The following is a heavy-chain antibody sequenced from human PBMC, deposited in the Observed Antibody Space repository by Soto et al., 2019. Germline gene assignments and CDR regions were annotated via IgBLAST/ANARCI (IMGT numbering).Heavy chain of an antibody. CDR3: ARDHSSGSYTVAFDI. V-gene: IGHV3-30-3*01. D-gene: IGHD3-22*01. CDR2: ISHDGSTD. J-gene: IGHJ3*02. CDR1: VFKLSSYA. Sequence: QVQLVESGGGVVQPGRSLRLSCAASVFKLSSYAMHWVRQAPGKGLEWVGVISHDGSTDSYTDSVKGRFTISRDISPKKMYLQMNSLKVEDTALYYCARDHSSGSYTVAFDIWGQGTLVTVSS.